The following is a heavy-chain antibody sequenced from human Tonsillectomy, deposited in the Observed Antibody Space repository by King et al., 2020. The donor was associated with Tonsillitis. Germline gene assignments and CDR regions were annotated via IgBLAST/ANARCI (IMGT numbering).Heavy chain of an antibody. CDR2: IYPVDSDT. J-gene: IGHJ3*02. CDR3: ARRGYFAWDGFDI. CDR1: VYSFTSYW. D-gene: IGHD3-9*01. V-gene: IGHV5-51*01. Sequence: QLVQSGAEVKKPGESLKISFKGSVYSFTSYWIGWVRQMPGKGLEWMGIIYPVDSDTRYSPSFQGQVTISVAKSISTAYLQWSSLKHSATAMYSCARRGYFAWDGFDIWGQGTMVTVSS.